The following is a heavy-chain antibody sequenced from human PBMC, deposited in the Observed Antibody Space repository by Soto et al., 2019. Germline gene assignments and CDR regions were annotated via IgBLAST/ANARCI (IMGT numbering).Heavy chain of an antibody. V-gene: IGHV3-23*01. D-gene: IGHD2-2*01. Sequence: EVQLLESGGGLVQPGGSLRVSCAASGFTFSSYVMSWVRQAPGKGLEWVSAISGSGGSTYYADAVKGRFTISRDNSKNTLYLQMNSVRAEDTAVYYCAKGYCSSTSCYYFDYWGQGTLVTVSS. CDR2: ISGSGGST. CDR3: AKGYCSSTSCYYFDY. CDR1: GFTFSSYV. J-gene: IGHJ4*02.